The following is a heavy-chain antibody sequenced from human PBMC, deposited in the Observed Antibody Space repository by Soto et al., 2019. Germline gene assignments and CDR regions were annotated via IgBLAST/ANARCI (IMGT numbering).Heavy chain of an antibody. CDR1: GDSVSSSSC. J-gene: IGHJ6*02. CDR2: IYHSGTF. V-gene: IGHV4-4*02. Sequence: SETLSLTCAVSGDSVSSSSCWSWVRQAPGKGLEWIGEIYHSGTFNYNPSLASRVSVSVDKSRNQLSLNLKSVTAADTAVYYCVRSVPAATWQYSGMDVWGQGTTVTVSS. D-gene: IGHD2-2*01. CDR3: VRSVPAATWQYSGMDV.